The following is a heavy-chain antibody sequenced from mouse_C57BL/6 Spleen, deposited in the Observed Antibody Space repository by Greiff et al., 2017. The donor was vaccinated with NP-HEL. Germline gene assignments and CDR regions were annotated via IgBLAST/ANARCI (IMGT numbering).Heavy chain of an antibody. CDR2: IYPGDGDT. Sequence: VQLQQSRAELVKPGASVKISCKASGYAFSSYWMNWVKQRPGKGLEWIGQIYPGDGDTNYNGKFKGKATLTADKSSSTAYMQLSSLTSEDSAVYFCARNYDYPLYAMDYWGQGTSVTVSS. D-gene: IGHD2-4*01. CDR1: GYAFSSYW. CDR3: ARNYDYPLYAMDY. V-gene: IGHV1-80*01. J-gene: IGHJ4*01.